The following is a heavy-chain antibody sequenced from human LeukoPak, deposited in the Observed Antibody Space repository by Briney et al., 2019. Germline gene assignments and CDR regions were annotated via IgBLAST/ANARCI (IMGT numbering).Heavy chain of an antibody. V-gene: IGHV3-9*01. CDR1: GFTFDDYA. J-gene: IGHJ5*02. CDR3: AKAYGDYVSWFDP. Sequence: GGSLRLSCAASGFTFDDYAMHWVRQAPGKGLEWVSGISWNSGSIGYADSVKGRFTISRDNAKNSLYLQMDSLRAEDTALYYCAKAYGDYVSWFDPWGQGTLVTVSS. CDR2: ISWNSGSI. D-gene: IGHD4-17*01.